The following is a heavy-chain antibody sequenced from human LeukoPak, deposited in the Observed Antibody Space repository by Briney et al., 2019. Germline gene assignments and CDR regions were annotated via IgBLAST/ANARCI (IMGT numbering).Heavy chain of an antibody. CDR1: GFTFSSYS. V-gene: IGHV3-21*01. CDR2: ISSSSYI. J-gene: IGHJ4*02. CDR3: ASDSGSLRGEFDY. D-gene: IGHD1-26*01. Sequence: GGSLRLSCAAYGFTFSSYSMNWVRQAPGKGLEWVSSISSSSYIYYADSVKGRFTISRDNAKNSLYLQMNSLRAEDTAVYYCASDSGSLRGEFDYWGQGTLVTVSS.